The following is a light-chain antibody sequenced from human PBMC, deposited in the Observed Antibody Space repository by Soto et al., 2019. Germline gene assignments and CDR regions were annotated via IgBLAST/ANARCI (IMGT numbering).Light chain of an antibody. V-gene: IGKV3-20*01. J-gene: IGKJ5*01. CDR1: QSVSSSY. CDR2: GAS. Sequence: ELVLTQSPGTLSLSPGERATLSCRAIQSVSSSYLAWYQQKPGQAPRLLMYGASSRATGIPDRFSGSGSGTDFTLTISRLEPEDFAVYYCQQYGSSLITFGQGTRLEIK. CDR3: QQYGSSLIT.